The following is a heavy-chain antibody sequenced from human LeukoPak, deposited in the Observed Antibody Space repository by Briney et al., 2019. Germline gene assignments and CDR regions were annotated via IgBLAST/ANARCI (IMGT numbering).Heavy chain of an antibody. J-gene: IGHJ4*02. Sequence: GRSLRLSCAASGFTFSSYAMHWVRQAPGKGLEWVAVISYDGSNKYYADSVKGRFTISRDNAKNSLYLQMNSLRDEDTAVYYCASDRIYWGQGTLVTVSS. CDR3: ASDRIY. CDR2: ISYDGSNK. CDR1: GFTFSSYA. D-gene: IGHD2/OR15-2a*01. V-gene: IGHV3-30-3*01.